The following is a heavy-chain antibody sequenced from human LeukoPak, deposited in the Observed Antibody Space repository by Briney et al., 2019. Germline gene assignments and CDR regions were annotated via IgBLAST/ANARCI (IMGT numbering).Heavy chain of an antibody. V-gene: IGHV1-2*02. Sequence: ASVKVSCKTSGFTFTGYFSHWLRQAPGQGLEWMGWINPNSGGTNYAQNFQGRVTMTRDTSINTAYMELSRLISDDTAVYYCASFGWEGTFDIWGQGTMVTVSS. CDR2: INPNSGGT. J-gene: IGHJ3*02. CDR3: ASFGWEGTFDI. CDR1: GFTFTGYF. D-gene: IGHD1-26*01.